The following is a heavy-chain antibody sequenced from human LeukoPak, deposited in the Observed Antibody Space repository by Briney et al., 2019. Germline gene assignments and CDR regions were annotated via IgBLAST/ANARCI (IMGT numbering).Heavy chain of an antibody. V-gene: IGHV3-33*01. CDR3: ARDVPAYYYDSSGYTDAFDI. J-gene: IGHJ3*02. CDR2: IWYDGSNK. D-gene: IGHD3-22*01. CDR1: GFTFSSYG. Sequence: GRSLRLSCAASGFTFSSYGMHWVRQAPGKGLGRVAVIWYDGSNKYYADSVKGRFTISRDNSKNTLYLQMNSLRAEDTAVYYCARDVPAYYYDSSGYTDAFDIWGQGTMVTVSS.